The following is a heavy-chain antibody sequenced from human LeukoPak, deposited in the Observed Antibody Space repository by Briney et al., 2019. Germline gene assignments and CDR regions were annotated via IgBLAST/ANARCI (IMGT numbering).Heavy chain of an antibody. CDR1: RYSISSGYY. Sequence: SETLSLTCIVSRYSISSGYYWGCIRQPPGKGLEWIGYIYYSGSTNYNPSLKSRVTISVDTSKNQFSLKLSSVTAADTAVYYCARDGGGYSYGFDYWGQGTLVTVSS. CDR2: IYYSGST. D-gene: IGHD5-18*01. CDR3: ARDGGGYSYGFDY. V-gene: IGHV4-61*01. J-gene: IGHJ4*02.